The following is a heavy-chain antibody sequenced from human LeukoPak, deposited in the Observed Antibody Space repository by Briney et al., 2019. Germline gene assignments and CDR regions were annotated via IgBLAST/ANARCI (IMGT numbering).Heavy chain of an antibody. CDR2: INSDGSST. V-gene: IGHV3-74*01. CDR3: AKDEHYCSSTSCYGNDAFDI. D-gene: IGHD2-2*01. J-gene: IGHJ3*02. Sequence: AGGSLRLSCAASGFTFSSYWMHWVRQAPGKGLVWVSRINSDGSSTSYADSVKGRFTISRDNAKNTLYLQMNSLRAEDTAVYYCAKDEHYCSSTSCYGNDAFDIWGQGTMVTVSS. CDR1: GFTFSSYW.